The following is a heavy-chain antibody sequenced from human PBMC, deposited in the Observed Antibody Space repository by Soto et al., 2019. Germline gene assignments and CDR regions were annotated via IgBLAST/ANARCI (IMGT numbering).Heavy chain of an antibody. J-gene: IGHJ6*02. D-gene: IGHD3-3*01. CDR1: GYTFNNFG. CDR2: ISAYNGNT. Sequence: ASVKVSCKTSGYTFNNFGVTWVRQAPGQGLEWMGWISAYNGNTHYVEKFQGRVTMTTDTSMSTAYMELRSLRFDDTAVYFCARDRTPWSGDESCGTDDYYTMDVWGQGTTVTVSS. V-gene: IGHV1-18*04. CDR3: ARDRTPWSGDESCGTDDYYTMDV.